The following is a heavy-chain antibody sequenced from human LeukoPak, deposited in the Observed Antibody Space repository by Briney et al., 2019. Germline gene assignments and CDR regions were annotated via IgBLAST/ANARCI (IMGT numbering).Heavy chain of an antibody. D-gene: IGHD5-24*01. Sequence: PGGSLRLSCAASGFTFSDYYMSWIRQAPGKGLEWVSYISSSSSYTNYADSVKGRFTISRDNAKNSLYLQMNSLRAEDTAVYYCARDPVRRDGYSDYYYYGMDVWGQGTTVTVSS. V-gene: IGHV3-11*06. CDR2: ISSSSSYT. CDR1: GFTFSDYY. J-gene: IGHJ6*02. CDR3: ARDPVRRDGYSDYYYYGMDV.